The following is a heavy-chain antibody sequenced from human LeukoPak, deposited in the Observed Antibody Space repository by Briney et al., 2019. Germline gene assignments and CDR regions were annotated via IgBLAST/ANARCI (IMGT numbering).Heavy chain of an antibody. CDR1: GDSVSSNSAA. V-gene: IGHV6-1*01. CDR3: ARETDYPYYYGMDV. Sequence: SQTLSLTCAISGDSVSSNSAAWNWIRQSPLRGLEWLGRTYYRSKWYNDYAVSVKSRMSINPDTSKNQFSLQLNSVTPEDTAVYYCARETDYPYYYGMDVWGKGTTVTVSS. J-gene: IGHJ6*04. D-gene: IGHD3-16*01. CDR2: TYYRSKWYN.